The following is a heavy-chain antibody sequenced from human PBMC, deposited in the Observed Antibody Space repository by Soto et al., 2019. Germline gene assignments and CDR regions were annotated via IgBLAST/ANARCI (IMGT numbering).Heavy chain of an antibody. CDR1: GASISGYY. CDR3: ARDGTKTLRDWFDP. CDR2: IYATGTT. J-gene: IGHJ5*02. Sequence: QVQLQESGPGLVKPSETLSLTCTVSGASISGYYWSWIRKSAGKGLEWIGRIYATGTTDYNPSLKSRVMMSVDTSKKQFSRRLRSVTAADTAVYYCARDGTKTLRDWFDPWGQGISVTFSS. V-gene: IGHV4-4*07. D-gene: IGHD1-1*01.